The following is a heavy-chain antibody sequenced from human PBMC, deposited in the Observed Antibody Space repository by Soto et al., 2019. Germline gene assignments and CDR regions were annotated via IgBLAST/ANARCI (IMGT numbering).Heavy chain of an antibody. D-gene: IGHD3-22*01. CDR1: GFTFSSYG. CDR3: AREGYYDSSGYYVDVYNWFDP. CDR2: IWYDGSNK. J-gene: IGHJ5*02. Sequence: GGSLRLSCAASGFTFSSYGMHWVRQAPGKGLEWVAVIWYDGSNKYYADSVKGRFTISRDNSKNTRYLQMNSLRAEDTAVYYCAREGYYDSSGYYVDVYNWFDPWGQGTLVTVSS. V-gene: IGHV3-33*01.